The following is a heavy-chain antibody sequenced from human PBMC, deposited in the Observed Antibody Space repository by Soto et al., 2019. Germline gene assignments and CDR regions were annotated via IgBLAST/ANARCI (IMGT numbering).Heavy chain of an antibody. CDR3: ARHRGYDSSGYDPEYFQH. J-gene: IGHJ1*01. CDR1: GGSISSSSYY. D-gene: IGHD3-22*01. V-gene: IGHV4-39*01. CDR2: IYYSGST. Sequence: LSLTCTVSGGSISSSSYYWGWIRQPPGKGLEWIGSIYYSGSTYYNPSLKSRVTISVDTSKNQFSLKLSSVTAADTAVYYCARHRGYDSSGYDPEYFQHWGQGTLVTVSS.